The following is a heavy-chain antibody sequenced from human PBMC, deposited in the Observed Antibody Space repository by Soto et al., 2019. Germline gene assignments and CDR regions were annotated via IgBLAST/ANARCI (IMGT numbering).Heavy chain of an antibody. CDR1: GGTFSSYA. J-gene: IGHJ4*02. V-gene: IGHV1-69*13. CDR2: IIPIFGTA. Sequence: ASVKVSYKASGGTFSSYAISWVRQAPGQGLEWMGGIIPIFGTANYAQKFQGRVTITADESTSTAYMELSSLRSEDTAVYYCARGPYFDWLLYLDYWGQGTLVTVSS. D-gene: IGHD3-9*01. CDR3: ARGPYFDWLLYLDY.